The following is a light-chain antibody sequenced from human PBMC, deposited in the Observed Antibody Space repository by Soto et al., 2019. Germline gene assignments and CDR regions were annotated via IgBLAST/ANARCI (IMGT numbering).Light chain of an antibody. CDR3: QQYNNWPRTT. Sequence: PVERATLSCRASQSVSSSNLAWYQHKPGQAPRLLIYAASSRATGSPDRFSGGGSGTDFTLTISSLEPEDSAVYYCQQYNNWPRTTFGQGTIV. CDR2: AAS. J-gene: IGKJ1*01. V-gene: IGKV3D-20*02. CDR1: QSVSSSN.